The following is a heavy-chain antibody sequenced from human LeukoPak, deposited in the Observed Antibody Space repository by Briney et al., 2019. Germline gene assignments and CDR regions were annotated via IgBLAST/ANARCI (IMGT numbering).Heavy chain of an antibody. CDR3: ATPLRPGTAMVTRFPVDY. CDR2: ISGSGGST. D-gene: IGHD5-18*01. J-gene: IGHJ4*02. CDR1: GFTFSSYA. V-gene: IGHV3-23*01. Sequence: PGGSLRLSCAASGFTFSSYAMSWVRQAPGKGLEWVSAISGSGGSTYYADSVKGRFTISRDNSKNTLYLQMNSLRAEDTAVYYCATPLRPGTAMVTRFPVDYWGQGTLVTVSS.